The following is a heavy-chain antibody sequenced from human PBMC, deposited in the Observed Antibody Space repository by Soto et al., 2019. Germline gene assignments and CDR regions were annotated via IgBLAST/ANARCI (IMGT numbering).Heavy chain of an antibody. D-gene: IGHD3-16*01. CDR2: ISGYNGKT. J-gene: IGHJ6*02. V-gene: IGHV1-18*01. Sequence: QVQLVQSGNEVKKPRASVNVSCKASGYSFTRYGISWVRQAPGQGLEWMGWISGYNGKTKYAQKLQGRVSMTTDTSTSTAYMELRSLGSDDTAVYYCAREGDRPYYYYGMDVWGQGTTVTVSS. CDR3: AREGDRPYYYYGMDV. CDR1: GYSFTRYG.